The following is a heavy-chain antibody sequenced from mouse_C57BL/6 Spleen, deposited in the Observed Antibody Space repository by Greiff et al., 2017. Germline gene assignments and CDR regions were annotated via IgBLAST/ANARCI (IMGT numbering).Heavy chain of an antibody. Sequence: VKVVESRAELVRPGASVKLSCKASGYTFTDYYINWVKQRPGQGLEWIARIYPGSGNTYYNEKFKGKATLTAEKSSSTAYMQLSSLTSEDSAVYFCAREDYDYEAWFAYWGQGTLVTVSA. D-gene: IGHD2-4*01. CDR2: IYPGSGNT. J-gene: IGHJ3*01. V-gene: IGHV1-76*01. CDR3: AREDYDYEAWFAY. CDR1: GYTFTDYY.